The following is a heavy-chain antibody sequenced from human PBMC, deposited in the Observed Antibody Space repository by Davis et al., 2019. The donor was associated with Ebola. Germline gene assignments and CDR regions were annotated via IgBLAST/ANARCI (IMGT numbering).Heavy chain of an antibody. V-gene: IGHV4-59*01. Sequence: SQTLSLTCAVSGGSFSGYYWSWIRQPPGKGLEWIGYIYYSGSTNYNPSLKSRVTISVDTSKNQFSLKLSSVTAADKAVYYCAREAPYCSGGRCYDYWGQGTLVTVSS. CDR2: IYYSGST. CDR3: AREAPYCSGGRCYDY. CDR1: GGSFSGYY. D-gene: IGHD2-15*01. J-gene: IGHJ4*02.